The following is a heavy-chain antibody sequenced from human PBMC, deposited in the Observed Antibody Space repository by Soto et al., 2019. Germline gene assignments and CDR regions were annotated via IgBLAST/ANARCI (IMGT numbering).Heavy chain of an antibody. D-gene: IGHD3-10*01. J-gene: IGHJ4*02. CDR1: GFTFSGSW. V-gene: IGHV3-74*01. CDR2: INGDGSGT. CDR3: ARGIFGSGTAHDY. Sequence: EVQLVESGGGLVQPGGSLRLSCAASGFTFSGSWMHWVRQAPGKGLVGVSRINGDGSGTSYADFVKGRFTISRDDAKNTLFLQMNGLRAEDTAVYYCARGIFGSGTAHDYWGQGTLVTVSS.